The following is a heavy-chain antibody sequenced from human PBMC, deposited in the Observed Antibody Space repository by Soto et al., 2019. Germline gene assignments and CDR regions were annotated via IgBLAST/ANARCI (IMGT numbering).Heavy chain of an antibody. CDR3: HLDPFDFDY. Sequence: PVGSLRLSCAASGFTFSSYSMNWVRQAPGKGLEWVSSISSSSSYIYYADSVKGRFTISRDNAKNSLYLQMNSLRAEDTAVYYCHLDPFDFDYWGQGTLVTVSS. J-gene: IGHJ4*02. D-gene: IGHD3-3*01. CDR2: ISSSSSYI. CDR1: GFTFSSYS. V-gene: IGHV3-21*01.